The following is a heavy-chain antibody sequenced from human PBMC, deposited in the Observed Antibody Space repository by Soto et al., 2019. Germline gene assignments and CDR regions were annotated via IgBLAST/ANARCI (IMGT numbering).Heavy chain of an antibody. D-gene: IGHD6-13*01. CDR2: IYSGGST. CDR1: GFTVSSNY. J-gene: IGHJ4*02. V-gene: IGHV3-53*01. CDR3: AKDSGNSNWFFPTDY. Sequence: GSLRLSCAASGFTVSSNYMSWVRQAPGKGLEWVSVIYSGGSTYYADSVKGRFTISRDNSRNTLYLQMNSLRAEDTAVYYCAKDSGNSNWFFPTDYWGQGTLVTVSS.